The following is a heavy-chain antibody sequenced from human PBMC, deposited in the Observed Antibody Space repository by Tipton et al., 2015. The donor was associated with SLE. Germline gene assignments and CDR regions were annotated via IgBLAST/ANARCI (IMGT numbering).Heavy chain of an antibody. CDR2: IIPFFGTA. Sequence: QLVQSGPEVKKPGSSVKVSCKASGGTFYSYAISWVRQAPGQGLEWMGGIIPFFGTAQYAQKFQGRVTITTDESTSTAYMGLSSLRSEDTAVYYCARAGAYSYGYFDYWGQGTLVTVSS. CDR3: ARAGAYSYGYFDY. D-gene: IGHD5-18*01. CDR1: GGTFYSYA. J-gene: IGHJ4*02. V-gene: IGHV1-69*01.